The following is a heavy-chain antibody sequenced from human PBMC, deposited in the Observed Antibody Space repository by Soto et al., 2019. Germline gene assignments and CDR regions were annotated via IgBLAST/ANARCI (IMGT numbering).Heavy chain of an antibody. V-gene: IGHV3-73*01. J-gene: IGHJ4*02. Sequence: EVQLVESGGGLVQPGGSLKLSCVASGYTFRGSAFHWVRQASGKGMEWVGRIRGKANSYETAYAESVKGRFTISRDDSKNMAFLQMNSLKTEDTSVYYCTSRYCSSASCHTWGEGTRVTVSS. CDR2: IRGKANSYET. D-gene: IGHD2-2*01. CDR1: GYTFRGSA. CDR3: TSRYCSSASCHT.